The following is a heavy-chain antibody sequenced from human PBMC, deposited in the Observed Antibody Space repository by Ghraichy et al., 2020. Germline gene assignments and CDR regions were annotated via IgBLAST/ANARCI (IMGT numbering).Heavy chain of an antibody. V-gene: IGHV3-7*01. CDR2: IHPDGDEK. D-gene: IGHD3/OR15-3a*01. CDR3: LFWTAGTS. J-gene: IGHJ5*02. Sequence: GESLNIYCTASGFTFTDYWMSWIRQAPGKGLEWVAHIHPDGDEKYNVDSVKGRFTISRDNAKNSLYLQMNSLRAEDTAVYYCLFWTAGTSWGRGTLVTVSS. CDR1: GFTFTDYW.